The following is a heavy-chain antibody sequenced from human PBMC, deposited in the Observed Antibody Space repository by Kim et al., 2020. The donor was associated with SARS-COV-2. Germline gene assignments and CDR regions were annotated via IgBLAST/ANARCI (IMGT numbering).Heavy chain of an antibody. CDR2: IKTNTGNP. J-gene: IGHJ4*02. CDR3: ATGGRAAGSGDSFDY. D-gene: IGHD6-13*01. V-gene: IGHV7-4-1*02. Sequence: ASVKVSCKASGYTFTNYAMIWMRQAPGQGLEWMGWIKTNTGNPTYAQGFTGRFVFSMDTSITTAYLQISNLKAEDTAVYYCATGGRAAGSGDSFDYWGQG. CDR1: GYTFTNYA.